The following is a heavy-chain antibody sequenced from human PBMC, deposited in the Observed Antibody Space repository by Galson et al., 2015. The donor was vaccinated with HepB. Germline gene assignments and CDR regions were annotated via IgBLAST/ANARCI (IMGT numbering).Heavy chain of an antibody. CDR3: ARVSVDTAMVFCMGY. J-gene: IGHJ4*02. CDR2: INPNSGGT. CDR1: GYTFTGYY. V-gene: IGHV1-2*02. D-gene: IGHD5-18*01. Sequence: SVKVSCKASGYTFTGYYMHWVRQAPGQGLEWMGWINPNSGGTNYAQKFQGRVTMTRDTSISTAYMELSRLRSDDTAVYYCARVSVDTAMVFCMGYWGQGTLVTVSS.